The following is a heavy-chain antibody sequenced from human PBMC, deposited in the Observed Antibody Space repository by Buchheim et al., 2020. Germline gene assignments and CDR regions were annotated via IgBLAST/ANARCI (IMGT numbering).Heavy chain of an antibody. V-gene: IGHV3-30*03. J-gene: IGHJ6*02. Sequence: QVQLVESGGGVVQPGRSLRLSCAASGFTFSRHGMHWVRQAPGKGLEWVAVISYDGSIKYYADSVKGRFTISRDNSKNTLYLQMNSLRAEDTAVYYCASLAAARYYYGMDVWGQGTT. CDR3: ASLAAARYYYGMDV. CDR1: GFTFSRHG. CDR2: ISYDGSIK. D-gene: IGHD6-13*01.